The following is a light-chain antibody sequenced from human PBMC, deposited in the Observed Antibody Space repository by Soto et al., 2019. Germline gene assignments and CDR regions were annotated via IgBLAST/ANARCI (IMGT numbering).Light chain of an antibody. V-gene: IGLV2-14*01. CDR3: ISYTSISTLSV. Sequence: QSALTQPASVSGSPGQSITISCTGTSSDVGGYNYVSWYQQHPGKAPKLMIYEVSHRPSGVSNRRSGHKSVHTASLNSSGLQAEYEADYYFISYTSISTLSVFGTATKLTL. CDR2: EVS. J-gene: IGLJ1*01. CDR1: SSDVGGYNY.